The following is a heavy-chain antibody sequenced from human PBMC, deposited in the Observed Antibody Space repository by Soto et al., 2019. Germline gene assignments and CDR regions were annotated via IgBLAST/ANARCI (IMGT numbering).Heavy chain of an antibody. D-gene: IGHD3-10*01. CDR1: GFSFSSYG. Sequence: PGGSLRLSCAASGFSFSSYGMHWVRQAPGKGLEWVAAIWYDGSNKYYADSVKGRFTISRDNSKNTLYLQMNSLRAEDTAVYYCAREDAYYSGSGRDYYYGMDVWGQGTTVTVSS. V-gene: IGHV3-33*01. J-gene: IGHJ6*02. CDR2: IWYDGSNK. CDR3: AREDAYYSGSGRDYYYGMDV.